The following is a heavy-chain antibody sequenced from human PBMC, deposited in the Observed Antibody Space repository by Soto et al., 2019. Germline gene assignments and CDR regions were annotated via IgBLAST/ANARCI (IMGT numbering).Heavy chain of an antibody. CDR2: ISYDGSNK. CDR1: GFTFSSYG. Sequence: LRLSCAASGFTFSSYGMHWVRQAPGKGLEWVAVISYDGSNKYYADSVKGRFTISRDNSKNTLYLQMNSLRAEDTAVYYCAKTQVGATSRDAFDIWGQGTMVTVSS. J-gene: IGHJ3*02. D-gene: IGHD1-26*01. CDR3: AKTQVGATSRDAFDI. V-gene: IGHV3-30*18.